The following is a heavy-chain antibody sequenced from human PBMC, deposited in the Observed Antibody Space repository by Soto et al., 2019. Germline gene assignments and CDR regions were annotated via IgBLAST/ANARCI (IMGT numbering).Heavy chain of an antibody. J-gene: IGHJ6*02. Sequence: VGSLRLSCAASGFTFSSYEMNWVRQAPGKGLEWVSYISSSGSTIYYADSVKGRFTISRDNAKNSLYPQMNSLRAEDTAVYYCARDFFDYYGSGSMGYGMDVWGQGTTVTVSS. CDR1: GFTFSSYE. CDR2: ISSSGSTI. CDR3: ARDFFDYYGSGSMGYGMDV. V-gene: IGHV3-48*03. D-gene: IGHD3-10*01.